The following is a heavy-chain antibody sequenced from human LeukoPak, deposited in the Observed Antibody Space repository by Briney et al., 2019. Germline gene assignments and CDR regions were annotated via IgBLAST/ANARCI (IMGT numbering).Heavy chain of an antibody. D-gene: IGHD3-10*01. CDR3: ARKFGDY. J-gene: IGHJ4*02. Sequence: PSETLSLTCTVSGDSISSYYWSWIRQPPGKGLEWIGYIYYRGSTNYNPSLKSRVTMSVDTSKNKFSLKLSSVTAADTAVYYCARKFGDYWGQGTLLTVSS. V-gene: IGHV4-59*08. CDR2: IYYRGST. CDR1: GDSISSYY.